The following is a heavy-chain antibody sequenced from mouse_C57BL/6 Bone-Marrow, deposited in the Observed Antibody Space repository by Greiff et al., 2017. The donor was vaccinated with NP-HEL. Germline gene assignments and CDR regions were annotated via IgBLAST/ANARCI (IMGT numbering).Heavy chain of an antibody. CDR2: IDPANGNT. CDR1: GFNIKNTY. Sequence: EVQRVESVAELVRPGASVKLSCTASGFNIKNTYMHWVKQRPEQGLEWIGRIDPANGNTKYAPKFQGKATITADTSSNTAYLQLSSLTSEDTAIYYCAELTGTSFYAMDYWGQGTSVTVSS. CDR3: AELTGTSFYAMDY. V-gene: IGHV14-3*01. D-gene: IGHD4-1*01. J-gene: IGHJ4*01.